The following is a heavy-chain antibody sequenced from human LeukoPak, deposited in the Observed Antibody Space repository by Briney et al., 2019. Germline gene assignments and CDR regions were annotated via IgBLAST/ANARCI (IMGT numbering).Heavy chain of an antibody. CDR1: GGSISSYY. V-gene: IGHV4-59*08. CDR2: IYYSGST. D-gene: IGHD2-2*02. J-gene: IGHJ4*02. CDR3: ANGVVPAAIYY. Sequence: PSETLSLTCTVSGGSISSYYWSWIRQPPGKGLEWIGYIYYSGSTNYNPSLKSRVTISVDTSKNQFSLKLSSATAADTAVYYCANGVVPAAIYYWGQGTLVTVSS.